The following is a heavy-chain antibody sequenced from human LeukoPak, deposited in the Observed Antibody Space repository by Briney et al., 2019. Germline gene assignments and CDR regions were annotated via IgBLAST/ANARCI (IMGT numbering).Heavy chain of an antibody. D-gene: IGHD6-19*01. CDR1: GYRFISYW. CDR2: IYPGDSDT. J-gene: IGHJ4*02. Sequence: GESLKISCKGSGYRFISYWIGWVRQIPGKGLEWMGIIYPGDSDTRYSPSFQGQVPISADKSISTAYLQWSSLKASDTAMYYCARRGIAVADPIDYWGQGTLVTVSS. V-gene: IGHV5-51*01. CDR3: ARRGIAVADPIDY.